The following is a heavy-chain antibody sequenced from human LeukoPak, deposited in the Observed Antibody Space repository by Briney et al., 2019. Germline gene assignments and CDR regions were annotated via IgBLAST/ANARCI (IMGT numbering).Heavy chain of an antibody. Sequence: PGGSLRLSCAASGFTFSSSWLHWVRQPPGEGPVWVSRINGDGSTINYADSVKGRFTISRDNAKNTMYLQMNSLRPEDTAVYYCARAGNLRFDYWGQGTLVTVSS. D-gene: IGHD1-14*01. CDR1: GFTFSSSW. CDR2: INGDGSTI. CDR3: ARAGNLRFDY. V-gene: IGHV3-74*01. J-gene: IGHJ4*02.